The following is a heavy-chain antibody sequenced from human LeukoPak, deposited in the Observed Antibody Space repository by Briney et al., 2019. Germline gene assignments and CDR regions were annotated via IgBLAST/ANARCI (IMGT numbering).Heavy chain of an antibody. Sequence: SETLSLTCAVSGGSISSSNWWSWVRQPPGKGLEWIGEIYHSGSTNYNPSLKSRVTISVDKSKNQFSLKLSSVTAADTAVYYCARQEVERGINYYYYGMDVWGRGTTVTVSS. CDR2: IYHSGST. CDR1: GGSISSSNW. J-gene: IGHJ6*02. D-gene: IGHD1-1*01. CDR3: ARQEVERGINYYYYGMDV. V-gene: IGHV4-4*02.